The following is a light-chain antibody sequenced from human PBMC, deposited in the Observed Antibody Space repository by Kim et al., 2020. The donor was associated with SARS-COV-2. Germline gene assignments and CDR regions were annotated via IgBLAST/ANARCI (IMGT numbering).Light chain of an antibody. J-gene: IGLJ3*02. V-gene: IGLV3-1*01. Sequence: SYELTQPPSVSVSPGQTASFTCSGDKLGNKYACWYQQKPGQSPVLVIYQDIKRPSGIPERFSGSNSGNTATLTISGTQAMDEADYYCQAWDSSTAVFGGGTKLTVL. CDR3: QAWDSSTAV. CDR1: KLGNKY. CDR2: QDI.